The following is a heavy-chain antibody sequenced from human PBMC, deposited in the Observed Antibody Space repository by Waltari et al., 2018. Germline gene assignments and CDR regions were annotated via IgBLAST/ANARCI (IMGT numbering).Heavy chain of an antibody. Sequence: QITLKESGPTLVKPTQTLTLTCTFSGFSLSTSGVGVGWIRQPPGKALEWLALIYWNDDKRYSPSLKSRLTITKDTSKNQVVLTMTNMDPVDTATYYCAHRGDNKDYYDSSGYWVYWGQGTLVTVSS. D-gene: IGHD3-22*01. CDR3: AHRGDNKDYYDSSGYWVY. J-gene: IGHJ4*02. V-gene: IGHV2-5*01. CDR1: GFSLSTSGVG. CDR2: IYWNDDK.